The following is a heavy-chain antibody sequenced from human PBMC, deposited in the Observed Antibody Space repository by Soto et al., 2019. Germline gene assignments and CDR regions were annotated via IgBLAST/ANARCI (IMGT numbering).Heavy chain of an antibody. CDR2: IYHSGST. CDR1: GGSISSGGYS. J-gene: IGHJ4*02. V-gene: IGHV4-30-2*01. CDR3: ARINGELLPCFDY. D-gene: IGHD3-10*01. Sequence: PSETLSLTCAVSGGSISSGGYSWSWIRQPPGKGLEWIGYIYHSGSTYYNPSLKSRVTISVDRSKNQFSLKLSSVTAADTAVYYCARINGELLPCFDYWGQGTLVTVSS.